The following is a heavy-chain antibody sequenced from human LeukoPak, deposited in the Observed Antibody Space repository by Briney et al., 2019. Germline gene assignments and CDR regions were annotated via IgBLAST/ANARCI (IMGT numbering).Heavy chain of an antibody. V-gene: IGHV4-61*01. CDR3: ARESITMVRGVFTQYFYGLDV. CDR1: GGSVSSGTYY. CDR2: IYDSGST. Sequence: PSETLSLTCSVSGGSVSSGTYYWSWVRQPPGKGLEWIGFIYDSGSTNYNPSLKSRLTISVDTSKNQFSLKLSSVTAADTAVYYCARESITMVRGVFTQYFYGLDVWGQGTTVTVSS. J-gene: IGHJ6*02. D-gene: IGHD3-10*01.